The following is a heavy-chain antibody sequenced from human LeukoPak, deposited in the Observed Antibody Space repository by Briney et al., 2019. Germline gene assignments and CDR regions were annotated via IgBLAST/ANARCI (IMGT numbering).Heavy chain of an antibody. CDR1: GYTFSSYS. Sequence: ASVKVSCKASGYTFSSYSISWVRQAPGQGLEWMGWISAYNGNTSYAQKVKGRVTMTTDTSTSTAYMELRSLKSDDTAVYYCARASYCSDGSCYSDYWGQGTLLTVSS. V-gene: IGHV1-18*01. J-gene: IGHJ4*02. CDR2: ISAYNGNT. D-gene: IGHD2-15*01. CDR3: ARASYCSDGSCYSDY.